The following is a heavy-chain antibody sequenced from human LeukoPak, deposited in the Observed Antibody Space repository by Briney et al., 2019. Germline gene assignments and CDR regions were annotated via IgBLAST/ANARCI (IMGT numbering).Heavy chain of an antibody. CDR2: IIPILGIA. CDR1: GGTFSSYA. V-gene: IGHV1-69*04. Sequence: GSSVKVSCKASGGTFSSYAISWVRQAPGQGLEWMGGIIPILGIANYAQKFQGRVTITADKSTSTAYMELSSLRSDDTAVYYCARDIFLVPAANPGAFDIWGQGTMVTVSS. CDR3: ARDIFLVPAANPGAFDI. D-gene: IGHD2-2*01. J-gene: IGHJ3*02.